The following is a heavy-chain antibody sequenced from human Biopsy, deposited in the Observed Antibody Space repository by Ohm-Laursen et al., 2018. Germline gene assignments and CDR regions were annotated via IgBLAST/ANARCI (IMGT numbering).Heavy chain of an antibody. CDR1: GGSISNNNYY. CDR3: ARDYDTSGYYYVS. Sequence: GTLSLTWTVSGGSISNNNYYWSWIRQPPGKGLEWIGSIFYRGSTHYKPSLKSRVNISVDTSKNQFSLKLNSVTAADTAVYYCARDYDTSGYYYVSWGQGTLVTVSS. D-gene: IGHD3-22*01. J-gene: IGHJ5*02. CDR2: IFYRGST. V-gene: IGHV4-39*01.